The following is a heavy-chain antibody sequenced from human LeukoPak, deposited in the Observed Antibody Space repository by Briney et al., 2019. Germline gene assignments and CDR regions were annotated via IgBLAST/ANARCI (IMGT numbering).Heavy chain of an antibody. CDR1: GFTFSSYE. Sequence: GGSLRLSCAAPGFTFSSYEMNWVRQAPGKGLEWVSYISSSGSTIYYADSVKGRFTISRDNAKNSLYLQMNSLRAEDTAVYYCARDRGYSSGWFDWGQGTLVTVSS. D-gene: IGHD6-19*01. CDR3: ARDRGYSSGWFD. V-gene: IGHV3-48*03. CDR2: ISSSGSTI. J-gene: IGHJ4*02.